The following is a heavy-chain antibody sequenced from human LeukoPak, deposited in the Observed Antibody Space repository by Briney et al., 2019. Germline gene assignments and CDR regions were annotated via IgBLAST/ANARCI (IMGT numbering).Heavy chain of an antibody. D-gene: IGHD3/OR15-3a*01. CDR1: GFTFSDHY. J-gene: IGHJ4*02. CDR2: IDRSGSTV. CDR3: ARGHFGLDF. Sequence: GGSLRLSCAASGFTFSDHYMSWIRQAAGKGLEWVSWIDRSGSTVYYADSVQGRFTISRDNAKNSLYLQMNSLRAEDTAMYYCARGHFGLDFWGQGTLVTVSS. V-gene: IGHV3-11*01.